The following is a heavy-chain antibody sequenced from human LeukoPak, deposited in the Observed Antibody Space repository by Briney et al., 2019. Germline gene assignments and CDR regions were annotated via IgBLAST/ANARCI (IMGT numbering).Heavy chain of an antibody. Sequence: GRSLRLSCVASGFTFSSYGMRWVRQAPGKGLEWVAVIWYDGSNKYYADSVKGRFTISRDNSKNTLYLQMNSLRADDTAVYYCARGGPYSGSYVNYWGQGTLVTVSS. J-gene: IGHJ4*02. CDR3: ARGGPYSGSYVNY. CDR1: GFTFSSYG. CDR2: IWYDGSNK. V-gene: IGHV3-33*01. D-gene: IGHD1-26*01.